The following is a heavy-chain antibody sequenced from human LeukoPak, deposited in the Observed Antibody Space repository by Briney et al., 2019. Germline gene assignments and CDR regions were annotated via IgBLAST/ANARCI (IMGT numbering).Heavy chain of an antibody. CDR3: AKFGRKVATHMLYFDY. D-gene: IGHD5-12*01. CDR2: ISGSGGST. V-gene: IGHV3-23*01. J-gene: IGHJ4*02. Sequence: PGGSLRLSCAASGFTFSSYAMSWVRQAPGKGLEWVSAISGSGGSTYYADSVKGRFTISRDNSKNTLYLQMNSLRAEDTAVYYCAKFGRKVATHMLYFDYWGQGTLVTVSS. CDR1: GFTFSSYA.